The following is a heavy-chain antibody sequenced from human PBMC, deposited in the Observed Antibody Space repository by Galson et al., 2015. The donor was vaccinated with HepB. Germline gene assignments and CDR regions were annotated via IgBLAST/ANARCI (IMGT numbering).Heavy chain of an antibody. Sequence: QSGAEVKEPGESLRISCKGSGYSFTSYWISWVRQMPGKGLEWMGRIDPSDSYTNYSPSFQGHATISADKSISTAYLQWSSLKASDTAMYYCARLRDLTGYGRSMGYWFDPWGQGTLVTVSS. J-gene: IGHJ5*02. V-gene: IGHV5-10-1*01. D-gene: IGHD3-9*01. CDR1: GYSFTSYW. CDR3: ARLRDLTGYGRSMGYWFDP. CDR2: IDPSDSYT.